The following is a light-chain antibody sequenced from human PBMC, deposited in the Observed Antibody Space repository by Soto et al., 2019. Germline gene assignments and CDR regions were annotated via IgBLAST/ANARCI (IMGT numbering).Light chain of an antibody. CDR2: DTS. Sequence: QAVVTQEPSLTVSPGGTVTLTCGSSTGAVTSGHYPYWFQQKPGQAPRTLIYDTSNKHSWTPARFSGFLLGGKAALTLSGAQPEDEAEYYCLLSYSGARPYVFGTGTKVTVL. V-gene: IGLV7-46*01. CDR3: LLSYSGARPYV. J-gene: IGLJ1*01. CDR1: TGAVTSGHY.